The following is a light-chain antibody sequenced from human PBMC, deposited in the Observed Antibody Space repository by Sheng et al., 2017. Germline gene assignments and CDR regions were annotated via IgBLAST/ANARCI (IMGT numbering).Light chain of an antibody. CDR2: DDS. CDR3: QVWDSDSDQVV. V-gene: IGLV3-21*02. Sequence: SYELIQPPSASVAPGQTATMTCGGNNFGDKRVHWYQQRPGQAPLLVVYDDSHRPSNIPARFSGSHSGNTATLTITRVEAGDEADYYCQVWDSDSDQVVFGGGTKLTVL. CDR1: NFGDKR. J-gene: IGLJ2*01.